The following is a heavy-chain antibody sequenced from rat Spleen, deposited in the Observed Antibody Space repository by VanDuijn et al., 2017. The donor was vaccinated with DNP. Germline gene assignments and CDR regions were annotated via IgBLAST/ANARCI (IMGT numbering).Heavy chain of an antibody. CDR1: GFTFSYYW. Sequence: EVQLMESGGDLVQPGRSLKLSCVASGFTFSYYWMTWIRQVPGKGLEWIASINTDGDTTQYPDSVKGRFTVSRDNAKNTLYLQMNSLRSEDTATYYCARRTGSEDYFDYWGQGVMVTVSS. CDR3: ARRTGSEDYFDY. CDR2: INTDGDTT. D-gene: IGHD5-1*01. J-gene: IGHJ2*01. V-gene: IGHV5-31*01.